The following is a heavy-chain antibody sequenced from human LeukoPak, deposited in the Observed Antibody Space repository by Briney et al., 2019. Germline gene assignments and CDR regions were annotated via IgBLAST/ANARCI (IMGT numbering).Heavy chain of an antibody. V-gene: IGHV6-1*01. CDR1: GESVSSNSAA. CDR3: ARDIGPHLSRYSSGRPGYFDY. CDR2: TYYRSKWYN. J-gene: IGHJ4*02. Sequence: SQTLSLTCAISGESVSSNSAAWNWIRQSPSRGLEWLGRTYYRSKWYNDYAVSVKSRITINPDTSKNQFSLQLNSVTPEDTAVYHCARDIGPHLSRYSSGRPGYFDYWGQGTLVTVSS. D-gene: IGHD6-19*01.